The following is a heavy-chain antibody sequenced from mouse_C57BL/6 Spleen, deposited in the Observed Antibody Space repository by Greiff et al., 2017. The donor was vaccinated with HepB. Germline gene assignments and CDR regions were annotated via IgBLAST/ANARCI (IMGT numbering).Heavy chain of an antibody. Sequence: VKLMESGAELVRPGASVTLSCKASGYTFTDYEMHWVKQTPVHGLEWIGAIDPETGGTAYNQKFKGKAILTADKSSSTAYMELRSLTSEDSAVYYCTAGDSSGGDWFAYWGQGTLVTVSA. CDR2: IDPETGGT. CDR1: GYTFTDYE. CDR3: TAGDSSGGDWFAY. J-gene: IGHJ3*01. V-gene: IGHV1-15*01. D-gene: IGHD3-2*02.